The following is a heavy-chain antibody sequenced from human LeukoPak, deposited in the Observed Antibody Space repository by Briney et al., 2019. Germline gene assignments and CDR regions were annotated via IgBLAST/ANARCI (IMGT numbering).Heavy chain of an antibody. Sequence: PGRSLRLSCAASGFTFDDYAMHWVRQAPGKGVEWVSLISWDGGSSYYADSVKGRFTISRDNSKNSLYLQMNSLRAEDTALYYCAKDSVAVTGTGNIDYWGQGTLVTVSS. J-gene: IGHJ4*02. CDR2: ISWDGGSS. D-gene: IGHD6-19*01. CDR1: GFTFDDYA. CDR3: AKDSVAVTGTGNIDY. V-gene: IGHV3-43D*03.